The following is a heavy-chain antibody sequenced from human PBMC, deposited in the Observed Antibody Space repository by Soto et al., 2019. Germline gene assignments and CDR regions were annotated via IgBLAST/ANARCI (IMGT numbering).Heavy chain of an antibody. CDR2: ISYDGSNK. Sequence: QVQLVESGGGVVQPGRSLRLSCAASGFTFSSYGMHWVRQAPGKVLEWVAVISYDGSNKYYADSVKGRFTISRDNSKNTLYLQMNSLRAEDTAVYYCAKDHSSSWYYYYGMDVWGQGTTVTVSS. V-gene: IGHV3-30*18. CDR1: GFTFSSYG. CDR3: AKDHSSSWYYYYGMDV. D-gene: IGHD6-13*01. J-gene: IGHJ6*02.